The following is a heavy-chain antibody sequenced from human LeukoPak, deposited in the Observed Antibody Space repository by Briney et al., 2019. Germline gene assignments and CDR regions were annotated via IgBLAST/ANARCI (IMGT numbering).Heavy chain of an antibody. CDR3: VKNAGGSCYSSSAY. Sequence: GGSLRLSCAASGFTFDIYAMTWVRQAPGKGLEWVSAICGSDGSTYYADSVKGRFTISRDNSKNMLYLQMNSLRAEDTALYYCVKNAGGSCYSSSAYWGQGTLVTASS. CDR2: ICGSDGST. V-gene: IGHV3-23*01. CDR1: GFTFDIYA. J-gene: IGHJ4*02. D-gene: IGHD2-15*01.